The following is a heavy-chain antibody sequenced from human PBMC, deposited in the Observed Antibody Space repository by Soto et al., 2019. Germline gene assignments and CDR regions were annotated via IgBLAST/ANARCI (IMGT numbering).Heavy chain of an antibody. V-gene: IGHV4-34*01. J-gene: IGHJ6*02. Sequence: WETLYLCCAGSGGSFTGYYLSWIRQPPGKGLEWIGEINHSGSTNYNPSLKSRVTISVDTSKNQFSLKLSSVTAADTAVYYCGRELRGRYSSSWYYYGMDVWGQGTTVTVSS. CDR3: GRELRGRYSSSWYYYGMDV. CDR2: INHSGST. CDR1: GGSFTGYY. D-gene: IGHD6-13*01.